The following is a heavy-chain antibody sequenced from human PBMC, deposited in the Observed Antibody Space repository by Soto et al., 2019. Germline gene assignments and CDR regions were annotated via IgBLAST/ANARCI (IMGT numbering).Heavy chain of an antibody. D-gene: IGHD6-19*01. Sequence: EVQLVESGGGLVKPGGSLRLSCAASGFIVNTNTMTWVRKAPGRGLEGVSSVSRSSTYIYYADSVKGRFTISRDNAKNSLYLQMNSLRAEDTAVYYCARDRKMAVSGTSNYYYYGMDVWGQGTTVTVSS. CDR2: VSRSSTYI. V-gene: IGHV3-21*01. CDR1: GFIVNTNT. J-gene: IGHJ6*02. CDR3: ARDRKMAVSGTSNYYYYGMDV.